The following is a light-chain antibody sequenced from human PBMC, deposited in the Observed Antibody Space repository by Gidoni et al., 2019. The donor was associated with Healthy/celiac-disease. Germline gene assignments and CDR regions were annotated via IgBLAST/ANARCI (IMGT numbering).Light chain of an antibody. CDR2: EAS. V-gene: IGKV1-5*01. J-gene: IGKJ4*01. CDR3: QQYNSYSKLT. CDR1: QRISSW. Sequence: DIQMTQSPSTLSASVGDRVTITCRASQRISSWLAWYQQKPGKAPKLLIYEASSLESGVPSRFSGSGSGKEFTLTISSLQPDDFATYYCQQYNSYSKLTFGGGTKVEIK.